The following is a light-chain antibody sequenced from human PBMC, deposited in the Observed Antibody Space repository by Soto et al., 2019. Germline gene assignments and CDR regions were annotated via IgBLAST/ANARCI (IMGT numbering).Light chain of an antibody. CDR2: EVT. CDR1: SSDVGGYNY. V-gene: IGLV2-8*01. J-gene: IGLJ1*01. Sequence: QSVLTHPPSASGSPGQSLTMSCTGTSSDVGGYNYVSWYQQHPGKAPKLMIYEVTKRPSDIPDRFSGSKSGNTASLTFSGPQAEDEADYYCSSYEGTNNYVFGTGTKVTV. CDR3: SSYEGTNNYV.